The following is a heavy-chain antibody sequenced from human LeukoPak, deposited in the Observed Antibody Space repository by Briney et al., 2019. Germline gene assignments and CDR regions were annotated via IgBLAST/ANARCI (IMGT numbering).Heavy chain of an antibody. Sequence: PSETLSLTCTVSGGSISTYSWNWIRQPPGKGLEWIGYIYYSGSTNYNPSLKSRVTISVDTSKNQFSLKLTSVTAADMAVYYCTREGTLVRGVNYGMDIWGQGTAVTVSS. D-gene: IGHD3-10*01. CDR3: TREGTLVRGVNYGMDI. J-gene: IGHJ6*02. V-gene: IGHV4-59*01. CDR2: IYYSGST. CDR1: GGSISTYS.